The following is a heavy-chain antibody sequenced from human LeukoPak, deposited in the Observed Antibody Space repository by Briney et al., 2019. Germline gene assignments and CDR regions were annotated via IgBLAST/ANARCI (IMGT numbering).Heavy chain of an antibody. J-gene: IGHJ4*02. CDR2: INSDGSST. CDR1: GFTFSSYL. D-gene: IGHD6-13*01. CDR3: ARVWGGSGAAAGTHDY. Sequence: PGGSLRLSCAASGFTFSSYLMHWVRQAPGKGLVWVSRINSDGSSTSYADSVKGRFTISRDNAKNTLYLQMNSLRAEDTAVYYCARVWGGSGAAAGTHDYWGQGPLVTVSS. V-gene: IGHV3-74*01.